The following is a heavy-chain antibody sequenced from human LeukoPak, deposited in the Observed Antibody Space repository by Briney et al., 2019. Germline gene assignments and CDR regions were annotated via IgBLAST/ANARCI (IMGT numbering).Heavy chain of an antibody. CDR1: GFTFSSYA. V-gene: IGHV3-23*01. Sequence: GGSLRLSCAASGFTFSSYAMSWVRQAPGKGLEWVSVISGSGGSTYNADSVKGRFTVSRDNSKNTLYLQMNSLRAEDAAVYYCAKDDSGGYYYFDCWGQGSLVTVSS. CDR2: ISGSGGST. J-gene: IGHJ4*02. CDR3: AKDDSGGYYYFDC. D-gene: IGHD3-22*01.